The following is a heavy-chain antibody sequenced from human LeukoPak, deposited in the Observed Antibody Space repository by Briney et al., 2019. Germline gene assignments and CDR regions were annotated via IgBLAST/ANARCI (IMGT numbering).Heavy chain of an antibody. Sequence: SETLSLTCTVSGGSIGSHYWSWIRQPPGKGLEWIGYIYYSGSTNYNPSLKSRVTISVDTSKNQFSLKLSSVTAADTAVYYCARGIAARSNSGWFDPWGQGTLVTVSS. V-gene: IGHV4-59*11. CDR3: ARGIAARSNSGWFDP. CDR2: IYYSGST. J-gene: IGHJ5*02. D-gene: IGHD6-6*01. CDR1: GGSIGSHY.